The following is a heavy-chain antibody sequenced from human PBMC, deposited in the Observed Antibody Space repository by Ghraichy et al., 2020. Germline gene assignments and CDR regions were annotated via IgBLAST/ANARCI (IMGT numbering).Heavy chain of an antibody. CDR2: ITGTGGNL. Sequence: LSLTCVASGFTFNSSAMTWFRQAPGKGLEWVSAITGTGGNLYYADSVNGRVTTSRDNSRNTLYMEMHSVTSDDTAVYFCAERESSHYMNNYLDHWGRGSVVVVSS. V-gene: IGHV3-23*01. CDR3: AERESSHYMNNYLDH. CDR1: GFTFNSSA. J-gene: IGHJ4*02. D-gene: IGHD1-26*01.